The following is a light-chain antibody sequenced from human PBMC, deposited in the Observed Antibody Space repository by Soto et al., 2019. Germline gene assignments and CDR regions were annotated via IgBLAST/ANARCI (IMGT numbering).Light chain of an antibody. CDR3: QQSFSSRWT. CDR1: QGIITY. J-gene: IGKJ1*01. CDR2: SSS. Sequence: IHLTHSPSSLSASVGDRVTITCRASQGIITYLTWYQQKPGKAPNLLIYSSSTLQSGVPSRFSGSGSGTDFTLTISSLQPEDFATYYCQQSFSSRWTFGQGTKVDIK. V-gene: IGKV1-39*01.